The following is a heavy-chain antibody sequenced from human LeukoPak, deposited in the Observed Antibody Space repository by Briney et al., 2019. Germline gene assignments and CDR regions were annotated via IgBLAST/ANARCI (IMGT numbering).Heavy chain of an antibody. D-gene: IGHD5-18*01. CDR1: GVSISSNNW. Sequence: SGTLSLTCAVSGVSISSNNWWTWVRQPPGKGLGWIGETHRSGDTKYSPSLQTRATISIDNSKNQLSLNLNSVTAADTAVYYCSTRDQSRTDMVPPDYWGQGTLVTVSS. CDR3: STRDQSRTDMVPPDY. J-gene: IGHJ4*02. CDR2: THRSGDT. V-gene: IGHV4-4*02.